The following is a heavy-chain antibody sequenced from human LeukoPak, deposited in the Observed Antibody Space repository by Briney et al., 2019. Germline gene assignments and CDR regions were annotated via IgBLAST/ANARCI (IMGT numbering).Heavy chain of an antibody. CDR2: IYYSGST. V-gene: IGHV4-59*08. CDR3: ARVSSSSWYYFDY. D-gene: IGHD6-13*01. J-gene: IGHJ4*02. CDR1: GGSISSYY. Sequence: NPSETLSLTCTVSGGSISSYYWSWIRQPPGKGLEWIGYIYYSGSTNYNPSLKSRVTISVDTSKNQFSLKLSSVTAADTAVYYCARVSSSSWYYFDYWGQGTLVTVSS.